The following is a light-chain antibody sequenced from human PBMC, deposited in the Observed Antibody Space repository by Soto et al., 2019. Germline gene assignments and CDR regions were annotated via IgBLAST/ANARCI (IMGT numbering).Light chain of an antibody. CDR2: ATS. V-gene: IGKV3-20*01. Sequence: EIVLTQSPGTLSLSPGERATLSCRASQSIASSYLAWYQHKPGQAPRLLIYATSSRATGIPDRFIRSGSGTDFTLPGRILQCEDFASYYCQQYGKSPYNFGQGTRLEI. CDR1: QSIASSY. J-gene: IGKJ2*01. CDR3: QQYGKSPYN.